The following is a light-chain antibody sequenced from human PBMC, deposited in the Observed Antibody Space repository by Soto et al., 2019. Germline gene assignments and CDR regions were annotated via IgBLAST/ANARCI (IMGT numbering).Light chain of an antibody. CDR2: GAS. V-gene: IGKV3-20*01. J-gene: IGKJ1*01. CDR1: QSVSNSY. Sequence: EIVLTQSPGTLSLSPGERATLSCRASQSVSNSYLAWYQQKPGQAPGLLIYGASSRATGIPDRFSGSGSGTDFTLTISRLEPEDFAVYFCQQYGSSPPTFGQGTKVEIK. CDR3: QQYGSSPPT.